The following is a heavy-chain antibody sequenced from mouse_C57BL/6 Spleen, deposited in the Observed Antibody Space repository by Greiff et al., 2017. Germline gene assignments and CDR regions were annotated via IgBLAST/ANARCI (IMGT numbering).Heavy chain of an antibody. CDR2: IYPSDSET. V-gene: IGHV1-61*01. D-gene: IGHD2-1*01. Sequence: VQLQQPGAELVRPGSSVKLSCKASGYTFTSYWMDWVKQRPGQGLEWIGNIYPSDSETHYNQKFQDKATLTVDKSSSTAYMQLSSLTSEDSAVYYCARRGNYYLAWFAYWGQGTLVTVSA. CDR3: ARRGNYYLAWFAY. CDR1: GYTFTSYW. J-gene: IGHJ3*01.